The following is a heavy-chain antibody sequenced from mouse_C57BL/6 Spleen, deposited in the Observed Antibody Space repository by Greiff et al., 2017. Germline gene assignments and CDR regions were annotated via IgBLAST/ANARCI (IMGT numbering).Heavy chain of an antibody. Sequence: QLQQSGPELVKPGASVKISCKASGYAFSSSWMNWVKQRPGKGLEWIGRIYPGDGDTNYNGKFKGKATLTADKSSSTAYMQLSSLTSEDSAVYFCARSGLTGSSFDYWGQGTTLTVSS. CDR2: IYPGDGDT. CDR3: ARSGLTGSSFDY. J-gene: IGHJ2*01. CDR1: GYAFSSSW. V-gene: IGHV1-82*01. D-gene: IGHD4-1*01.